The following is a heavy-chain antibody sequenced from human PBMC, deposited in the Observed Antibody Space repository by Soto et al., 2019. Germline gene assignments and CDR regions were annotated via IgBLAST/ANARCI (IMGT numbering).Heavy chain of an antibody. J-gene: IGHJ5*02. CDR1: GGSISSSTFY. V-gene: IGHV4-39*01. CDR3: ARVAIVVLDQRAPRKGRLNWFDP. Sequence: SETLSLTCTVSGGSISSSTFYWGWIRQPPGKGLEWIGSIYYSGSTYYNPSLKSRVTISVDTSKNQFSLKLSSVTAADTAVYYCARVAIVVLDQRAPRKGRLNWFDPWGQGTLVTVSS. CDR2: IYYSGST. D-gene: IGHD1-26*01.